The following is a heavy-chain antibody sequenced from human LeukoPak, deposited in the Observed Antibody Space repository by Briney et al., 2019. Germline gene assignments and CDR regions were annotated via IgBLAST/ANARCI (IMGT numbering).Heavy chain of an antibody. CDR2: FDPEDGET. CDR1: GYTLTELS. J-gene: IGHJ4*02. CDR3: ATGQDAEDDY. Sequence: ASAKVSCKVSGYTLTELSIHRGRQAPGKGLEWRGGFDPEDGETIYAQKFQGRVTMTEDTSTDTAYMELSSLRSEDTAVYYCATGQDAEDDYWGQGTLVTVSS. V-gene: IGHV1-24*01. D-gene: IGHD2-15*01.